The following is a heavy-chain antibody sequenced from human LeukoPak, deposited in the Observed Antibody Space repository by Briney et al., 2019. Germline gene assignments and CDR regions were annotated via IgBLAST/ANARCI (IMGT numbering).Heavy chain of an antibody. J-gene: IGHJ6*03. Sequence: SVKVSCKASGGTFSSYAISWVRQAPGQGLEWMGGIIPIFGTANYAQKFQGRVTITADESTSTAYMELSSLRSGDTAMYYCASRRRQGCSSTSCYTGYYYYMDVWGKGTTVTVSS. D-gene: IGHD2-2*02. CDR1: GGTFSSYA. CDR2: IIPIFGTA. V-gene: IGHV1-69*13. CDR3: ASRRRQGCSSTSCYTGYYYYMDV.